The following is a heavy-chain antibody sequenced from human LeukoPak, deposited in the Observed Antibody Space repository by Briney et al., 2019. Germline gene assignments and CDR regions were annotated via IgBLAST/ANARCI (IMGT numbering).Heavy chain of an antibody. CDR1: GFTFDDYA. CDR3: AKAYYYGSGSYYNLPYYFDY. D-gene: IGHD3-10*01. CDR2: ISWNSGSI. V-gene: IGHV3-9*01. J-gene: IGHJ4*02. Sequence: GGSLRLSCAASGFTFDDYAMHWVRQAPWKGLEWVSGISWNSGSIGYADSVKGRFTISRDNAKNSLYPQMNSLRAEDTALYYCAKAYYYGSGSYYNLPYYFDYWGQGTLVTVSS.